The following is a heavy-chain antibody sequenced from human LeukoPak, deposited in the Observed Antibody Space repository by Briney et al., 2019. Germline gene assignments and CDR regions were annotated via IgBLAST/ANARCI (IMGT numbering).Heavy chain of an antibody. CDR3: ARGLYYMDV. Sequence: GGSLRLSCAASGFSFNTHTLAWVRQAPGEVVELVSYISGSTTVIHYADSVKGRFTISRDNAKNSLYLQMSSLKVEDTAIYYCARGLYYMDVWGNGTTVTVSS. J-gene: IGHJ6*03. CDR1: GFSFNTHT. CDR2: ISGSTTVI. V-gene: IGHV3-48*01.